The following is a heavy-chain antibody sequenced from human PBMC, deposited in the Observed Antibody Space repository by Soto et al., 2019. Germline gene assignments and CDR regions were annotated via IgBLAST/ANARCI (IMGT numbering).Heavy chain of an antibody. CDR2: IDWDDDK. CDR1: GFSLSTSGMC. V-gene: IGHV2-70*01. D-gene: IGHD3-22*01. CDR3: ARIPPYDSSGYYPDYYYYGMDV. Sequence: GSGPTLVNPTPTLTLTCTFSGFSLSTSGMCVSWIRQPPGKALEWLALIDWDDDKYYSTSLKTRLTISKDTSKNQVVLTMTNMDPVDTATYYCARIPPYDSSGYYPDYYYYGMDVWGQGTTVTVSS. J-gene: IGHJ6*02.